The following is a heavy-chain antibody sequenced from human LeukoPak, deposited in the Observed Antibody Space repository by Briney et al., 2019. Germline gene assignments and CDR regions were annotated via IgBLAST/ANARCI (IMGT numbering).Heavy chain of an antibody. J-gene: IGHJ6*03. V-gene: IGHV4-34*01. CDR1: GGSFSGYY. Sequence: SETLSLTCAVYGGSFSGYYWSWVRQPPGKGLEWIWEINHSGSTNYNPSLKSRVTISVDTSKNQFSLKLSSVTAADTAVYYCPRGLRGYSYGYPRYYYYMDVWGKGTTVTVSS. D-gene: IGHD5-18*01. CDR3: PRGLRGYSYGYPRYYYYMDV. CDR2: INHSGST.